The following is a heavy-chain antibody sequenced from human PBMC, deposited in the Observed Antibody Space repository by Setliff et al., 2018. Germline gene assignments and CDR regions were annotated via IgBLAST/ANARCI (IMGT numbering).Heavy chain of an antibody. J-gene: IGHJ4*02. Sequence: ASVKVSCKASGYTFTNHYMHWVRQAPGQGLEWMGMINPGGGSTTYAQKFQGRVTMTRDTSTSTVYMELSSLRTEDTAVYYCTREHTPWVGASHHDCWGQGTQVTVSS. D-gene: IGHD1-26*01. CDR2: INPGGGST. CDR3: TREHTPWVGASHHDC. V-gene: IGHV1-46*01. CDR1: GYTFTNHY.